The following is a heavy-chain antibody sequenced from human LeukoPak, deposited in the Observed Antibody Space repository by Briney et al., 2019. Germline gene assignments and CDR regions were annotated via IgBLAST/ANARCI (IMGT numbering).Heavy chain of an antibody. CDR3: ARDLKAYSGMDV. CDR2: ISSSSSYI. J-gene: IGHJ6*02. Sequence: GGSLRLSCAASGFTFSSYIMNWVRQAPGKGLEWVSSISSSSSYIYYADSVKGRFTISRDNAKNSLYLQMNSLRAEDTAVYYCARDLKAYSGMDVWGQGTTVTVSS. V-gene: IGHV3-21*01. CDR1: GFTFSSYI.